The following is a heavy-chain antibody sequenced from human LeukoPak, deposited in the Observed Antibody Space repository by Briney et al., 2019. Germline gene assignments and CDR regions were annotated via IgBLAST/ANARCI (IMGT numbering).Heavy chain of an antibody. D-gene: IGHD3-10*01. V-gene: IGHV3-74*01. CDR2: INNDGSSA. Sequence: GGSLRLSCAASGFTFSSYWMHWVRHTPGKGLIYISRINNDGSSANYADSVRGRFTISRDNAKNSLYLQMNSLRAEDTAVYYCAATRGLGAFDIWGQGTMVTVSS. CDR3: AATRGLGAFDI. CDR1: GFTFSSYW. J-gene: IGHJ3*02.